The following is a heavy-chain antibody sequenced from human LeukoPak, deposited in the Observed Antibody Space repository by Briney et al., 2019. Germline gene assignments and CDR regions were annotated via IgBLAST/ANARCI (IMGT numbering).Heavy chain of an antibody. CDR1: GFTFSSYA. CDR2: ISSSSSCI. CDR3: TPLLQVDY. V-gene: IGHV3-21*01. D-gene: IGHD3-10*01. J-gene: IGHJ4*02. Sequence: PGGSLRLSCAASGFTFSSYAMSWVRQAPGKGLEWVSSISSSSSCIYYADSVKGRFTISRDNAKNSLYLQMNSLRAEDTAVYYCTPLLQVDYWGQGTLVTVSS.